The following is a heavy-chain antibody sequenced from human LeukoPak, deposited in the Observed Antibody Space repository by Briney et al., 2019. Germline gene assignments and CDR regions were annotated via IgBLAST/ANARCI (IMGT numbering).Heavy chain of an antibody. CDR2: INPSGGST. Sequence: ASVKVSCKASGYTFTSCYMHWVRQAPGQGLEWMGIINPSGGSTSYAQKFQGRVTMTRDTSTSTVYMELSSLRSEDTAVYYCARDRVVRGVIKYWFDPWGQGTLVTVSS. V-gene: IGHV1-46*01. D-gene: IGHD3-10*01. J-gene: IGHJ5*02. CDR1: GYTFTSCY. CDR3: ARDRVVRGVIKYWFDP.